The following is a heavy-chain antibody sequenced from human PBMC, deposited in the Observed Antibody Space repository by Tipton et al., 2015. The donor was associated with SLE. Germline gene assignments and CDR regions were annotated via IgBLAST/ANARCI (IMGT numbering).Heavy chain of an antibody. Sequence: TLSLTCTVSGGSISSGSYYWSWIRQPAGKGLEWIGRIYTSGSTNYNPPLKSRVTISVDTSKNQFSLKLSSVTAADTAVYYCARDQDYYGSGREGGFDYWGQGTLVTVSS. D-gene: IGHD3-10*01. CDR2: IYTSGST. CDR1: GGSISSGSYY. V-gene: IGHV4-61*02. CDR3: ARDQDYYGSGREGGFDY. J-gene: IGHJ4*02.